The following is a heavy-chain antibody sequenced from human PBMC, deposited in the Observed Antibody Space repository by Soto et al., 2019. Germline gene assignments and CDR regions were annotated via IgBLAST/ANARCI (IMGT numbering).Heavy chain of an antibody. J-gene: IGHJ5*02. Sequence: SETLSLTCTVSGASISGFYWSWIRKPAGKGLEWIGRIYATGTTDYNPSLKSRVMMSVDTSKKQFSLKLRSVTAADTAVYYCVRDGTKTLRDWFDPWGQGISVTVSS. V-gene: IGHV4-4*07. CDR2: IYATGTT. CDR1: GASISGFY. CDR3: VRDGTKTLRDWFDP. D-gene: IGHD1-1*01.